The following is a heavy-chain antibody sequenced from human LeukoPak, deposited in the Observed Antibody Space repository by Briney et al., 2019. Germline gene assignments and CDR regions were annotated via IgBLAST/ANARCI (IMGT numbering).Heavy chain of an antibody. CDR3: ARSSGYSSGRLDY. J-gene: IGHJ4*02. V-gene: IGHV4-30-2*01. D-gene: IGHD6-19*01. Sequence: PSQTLSLTCAVSGGSISSDGYSWSWIRQPPGKGLEWIGYIYHSGSTYYNPSLKSRVTISVDRSKNQFSLKLSSVTAADTAVYYCARSSGYSSGRLDYWGQGTLVTVSS. CDR1: GGSISSDGYS. CDR2: IYHSGST.